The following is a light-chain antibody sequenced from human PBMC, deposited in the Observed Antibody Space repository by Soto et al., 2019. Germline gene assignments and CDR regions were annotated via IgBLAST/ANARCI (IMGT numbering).Light chain of an antibody. CDR1: HSVTSD. Sequence: ERELTQSPVTFSVTQGEGAALSCRTSHSVTSDLAWDQQKPGQAPRLFIYGPSARATGIPARFSGSGSGTEFTLTISNLQSEEFAIYYCQQYSYWPWRSGQGTKV. CDR2: GPS. V-gene: IGKV3-15*01. CDR3: QQYSYWPWR. J-gene: IGKJ1*01.